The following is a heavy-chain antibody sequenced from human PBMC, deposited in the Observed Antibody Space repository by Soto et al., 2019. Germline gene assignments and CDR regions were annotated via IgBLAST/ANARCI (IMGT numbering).Heavy chain of an antibody. CDR1: GYTFTGYY. V-gene: IGHV1-2*04. J-gene: IGHJ6*02. CDR2: INPNSGGT. CDR3: ARSPFLPAELGYYYYGLDV. Sequence: GASVKVSCKASGYTFTGYYMHWVRQAPGQGLEWMGWINPNSGGTNYAQKFQGWVTMTRDTSISTAYMELSRLRSADTAVYYCARSPFLPAELGYYYYGLDVWGLGTTVTVSS. D-gene: IGHD2-2*01.